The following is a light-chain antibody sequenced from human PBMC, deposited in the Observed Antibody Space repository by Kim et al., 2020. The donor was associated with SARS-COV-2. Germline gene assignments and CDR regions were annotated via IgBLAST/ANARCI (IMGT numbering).Light chain of an antibody. CDR1: RDVTNS. CDR3: QQYKSYPFT. CDR2: AAS. J-gene: IGKJ4*01. V-gene: IGKV1-16*01. Sequence: DIQMTQSPSSLSASVGDRVTISCRASRDVTNSLAWFQQKPGKAPKSLISAASSLQSGVPSRFSGSGSGTDFTLTFSSLQPEDFATYYCQQYKSYPFTFGGGTKVEI.